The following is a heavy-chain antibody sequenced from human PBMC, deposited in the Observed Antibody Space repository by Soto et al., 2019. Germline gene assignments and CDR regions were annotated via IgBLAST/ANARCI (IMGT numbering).Heavy chain of an antibody. CDR1: GGSISSNSYY. CDR2: IHYTGTT. V-gene: IGHV4-39*07. J-gene: IGHJ4*02. CDR3: ARRHYGSGSYSH. Sequence: SETLSLTCTVSGGSISSNSYYWGWVRQPPEKGPEWIGSIHYTGTTYYNPSLKSRVTISVDKSINTAYLQWSSLKASDTAMYYCARRHYGSGSYSHWGQGTLVTVSS. D-gene: IGHD3-10*01.